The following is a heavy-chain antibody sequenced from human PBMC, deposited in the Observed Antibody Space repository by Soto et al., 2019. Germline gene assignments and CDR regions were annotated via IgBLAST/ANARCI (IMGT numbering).Heavy chain of an antibody. CDR3: AISGSYGEVGY. V-gene: IGHV4-59*01. Sequence: QVQLQESGPGLVKPSETLSLTCTVSGGSISSYYWSWIRQPPGKGLEWIGYIYYSGSTNYNPSLKSRVTISVDTSKNQFSLKLSSVTAADTAVYYCAISGSYGEVGYWGQGTLVTVSS. CDR2: IYYSGST. CDR1: GGSISSYY. D-gene: IGHD1-26*01. J-gene: IGHJ4*02.